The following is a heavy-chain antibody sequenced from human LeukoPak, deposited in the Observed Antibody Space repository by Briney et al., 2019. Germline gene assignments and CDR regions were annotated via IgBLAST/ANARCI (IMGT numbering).Heavy chain of an antibody. CDR1: GYSFTSYG. CDR3: ASSNFLRRWVDY. D-gene: IGHD2/OR15-2a*01. CDR2: IYPGDSDT. V-gene: IGHV5-51*01. Sequence: GESLKISCKGSGYSFTSYGIGWARQMPGKGLEWMGIIYPGDSDTRYSPSFQGQVTISSDKSISTAYLQWSSLKASDTAMYYCASSNFLRRWVDYWGQGTLVTVSS. J-gene: IGHJ4*02.